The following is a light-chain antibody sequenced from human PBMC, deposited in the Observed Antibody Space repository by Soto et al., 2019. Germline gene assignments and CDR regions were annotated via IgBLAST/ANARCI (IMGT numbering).Light chain of an antibody. Sequence: QSVLTQPPSVSGAPGQRVTISCTGSSSNIGAGYDVHWYQQLPGTAPKLLIYGNSNRPSGVPDRFSGSKSGTSASLAITGLQAEDEADNYCQSSDSSLSGSVFGGGTKVTVL. CDR1: SSNIGAGYD. CDR3: QSSDSSLSGSV. J-gene: IGLJ2*01. CDR2: GNS. V-gene: IGLV1-40*01.